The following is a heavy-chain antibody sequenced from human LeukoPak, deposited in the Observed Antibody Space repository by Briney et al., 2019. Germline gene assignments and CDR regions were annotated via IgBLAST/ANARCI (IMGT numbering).Heavy chain of an antibody. CDR3: AREGGAEIGRAFDI. V-gene: IGHV4-39*07. CDR1: GGSISSSSYY. CDR2: IYYSGST. J-gene: IGHJ3*02. D-gene: IGHD5-24*01. Sequence: SETLSLTCTVSGGSISSSSYYWGWIRQPPGKGLEWIGSIYYSGSTWSSLKSRVTISIDTSKNKFSLKLSSVTAADTAVYYWAREGGAEIGRAFDIWGQGTMVTVSS.